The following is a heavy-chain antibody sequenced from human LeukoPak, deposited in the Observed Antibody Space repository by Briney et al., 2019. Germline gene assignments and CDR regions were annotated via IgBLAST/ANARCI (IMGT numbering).Heavy chain of an antibody. CDR2: MHSSGST. D-gene: IGHD1-26*01. Sequence: SETLSLTCTVSGGSISNYYWSWIRQPPGKGLEWIGCMHSSGSTTYNLSLKSRVSMSIETSTNQFSLKLSSVTAADTAVYYCARDIRVVGATLNFDYWGQGTLVTVSS. CDR3: ARDIRVVGATLNFDY. V-gene: IGHV4-59*01. CDR1: GGSISNYY. J-gene: IGHJ4*02.